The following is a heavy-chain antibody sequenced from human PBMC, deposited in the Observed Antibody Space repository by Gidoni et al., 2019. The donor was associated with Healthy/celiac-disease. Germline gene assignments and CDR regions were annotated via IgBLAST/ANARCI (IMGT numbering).Heavy chain of an antibody. Sequence: EVQLLESGGGVVQPGGSRRLACSASGFTFVDYAMHGVRQAPGKGLEWVSLISGDGGSTYYADSVKGRFTISRDNSKNSLYLQMNSLRTEDTALYYCAKDIAGYSYGYFDYWGQGTLVTVSS. CDR3: AKDIAGYSYGYFDY. CDR2: ISGDGGST. J-gene: IGHJ4*02. CDR1: GFTFVDYA. V-gene: IGHV3-43*02. D-gene: IGHD5-18*01.